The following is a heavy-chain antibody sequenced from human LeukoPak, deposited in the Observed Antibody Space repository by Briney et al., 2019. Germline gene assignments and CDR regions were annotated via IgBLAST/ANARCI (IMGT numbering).Heavy chain of an antibody. CDR1: GFTFSSYA. V-gene: IGHV3-23*01. Sequence: GGSLRLSCAASGFTFSSYAMSWVRQAPGKGLEWVSAISGSGGSTYYADSVKGRFTISRDNSKNTLSLQMSSLRVDDTAIYYCTRDHITSWQIDHWGQGTLVTVSS. CDR3: TRDHITSWQIDH. D-gene: IGHD2-2*01. CDR2: ISGSGGST. J-gene: IGHJ4*02.